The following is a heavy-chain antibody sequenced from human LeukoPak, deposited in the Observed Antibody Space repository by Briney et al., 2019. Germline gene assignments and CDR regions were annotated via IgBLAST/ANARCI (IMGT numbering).Heavy chain of an antibody. Sequence: GRSLRLSCAASGFTFSSYGMHWVRQAPGKGLEWVAVIWYDGSNKYYADSVKGRFTISRDNSKNTLYLQMNSLRAEDTAVYYCASGTVGNYALDYWGQGTLVTVSS. V-gene: IGHV3-33*01. CDR2: IWYDGSNK. CDR3: ASGTVGNYALDY. D-gene: IGHD1-7*01. CDR1: GFTFSSYG. J-gene: IGHJ4*02.